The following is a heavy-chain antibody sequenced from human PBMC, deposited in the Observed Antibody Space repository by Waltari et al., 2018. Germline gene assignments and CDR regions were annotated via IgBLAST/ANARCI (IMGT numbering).Heavy chain of an antibody. V-gene: IGHV4-39*01. CDR1: GGSISSSSYY. D-gene: IGHD5-12*01. CDR2: IYYSGIT. Sequence: QLQLQESGPGLVKPSETLSLTCTVSGGSISSSSYYWGWIRQPPGKGLEWIGSIYYSGITYYNPSLKSRVTISVDTSKNQFSLKLSSVTAADTAVYYCARRRDGYNYDAFDIWGQGTMVTVSS. J-gene: IGHJ3*02. CDR3: ARRRDGYNYDAFDI.